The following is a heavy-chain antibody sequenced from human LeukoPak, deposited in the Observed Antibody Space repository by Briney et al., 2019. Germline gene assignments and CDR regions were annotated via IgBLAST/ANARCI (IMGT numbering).Heavy chain of an antibody. D-gene: IGHD6-13*01. Sequence: SVKGSCKASGGTFSSYAISWVRQAPGQGLEWMGGIIPIFGTANYAQKVQGRVTITTDESTSTAYMELSSLRSEDTAVYYCARGGYSSPPFDYWGQGTLVTVSS. J-gene: IGHJ4*02. CDR1: GGTFSSYA. CDR3: ARGGYSSPPFDY. CDR2: IIPIFGTA. V-gene: IGHV1-69*05.